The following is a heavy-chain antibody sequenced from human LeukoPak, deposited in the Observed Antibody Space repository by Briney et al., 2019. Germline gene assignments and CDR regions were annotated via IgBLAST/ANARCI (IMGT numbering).Heavy chain of an antibody. Sequence: GSLRLSCATSGFRFSRYWMSWVRRAPGKGLEWVASINQGESMIWYVDSVKGRFTISRDNANNLLFLQMNYMRVEDTAVYYCAKLLRDVTIYDFWGHGDLVTVSS. V-gene: IGHV3-7*01. CDR1: GFRFSRYW. J-gene: IGHJ4*03. CDR3: AKLLRDVTIYDF. D-gene: IGHD5-24*01. CDR2: INQGESMI.